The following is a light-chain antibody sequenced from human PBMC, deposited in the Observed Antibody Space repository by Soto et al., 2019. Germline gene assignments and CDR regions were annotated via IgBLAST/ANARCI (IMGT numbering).Light chain of an antibody. CDR2: AND. J-gene: IGLJ2*01. CDR1: RSNIGGNA. CDR3: SSFEASNNLL. Sequence: QSVLTQPPSMSGTPGQRVTISCSGSRSNIGGNAVTWYQQVPGTAPKLLIYANDQRPSGVSDRFSGSKSATSASLAISGLQSEDEADYYCSSFEASNNLLFGGGTKLTVL. V-gene: IGLV1-44*01.